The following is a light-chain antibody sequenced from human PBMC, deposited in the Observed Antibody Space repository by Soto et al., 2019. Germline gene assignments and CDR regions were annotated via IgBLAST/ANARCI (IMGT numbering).Light chain of an antibody. J-gene: IGLJ2*01. CDR3: CSYAGSSTVE. CDR1: SSDVGSYNL. CDR2: EGS. Sequence: QSALTQRASVSGSPGQSITISCTGTSSDVGSYNLVSWYQQHPGKAPKLMIYEGSKRPSGVSNRFSGSKSGNTASLTISGLQAEDEADYYCCSYAGSSTVEFGGGTKLTVL. V-gene: IGLV2-23*01.